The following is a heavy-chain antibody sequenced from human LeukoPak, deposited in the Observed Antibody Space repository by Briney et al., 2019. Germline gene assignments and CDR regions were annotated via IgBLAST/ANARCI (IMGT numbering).Heavy chain of an antibody. V-gene: IGHV3-30-3*01. Sequence: GGSLRLSCAASGFTFSVCAIHWVRQAPSRGLEWVAVISNDGSNKYYADSVKGRFTISRDNSKNTLYLQVNSLRPEDTAVYYCARDRGGYSAFDMWGQGTMVTVSS. CDR1: GFTFSVCA. D-gene: IGHD3-22*01. J-gene: IGHJ3*02. CDR2: ISNDGSNK. CDR3: ARDRGGYSAFDM.